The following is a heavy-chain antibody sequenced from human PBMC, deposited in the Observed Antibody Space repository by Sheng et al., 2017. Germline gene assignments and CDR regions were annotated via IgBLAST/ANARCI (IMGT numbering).Heavy chain of an antibody. CDR3: ARGLTCLFNWFRP. CDR1: GGSISSGTYS. V-gene: IGHV4-61*02. J-gene: IGHJ5*02. CDR2: IYSSGTI. Sequence: QVQLHESGPGLVKPSQTLSLTCTVSGGSISSGTYSWSWIRQPAGKGLEWIGRIYSSGTIKYSPSLKSRVTMSVDTSKNQFSLKLSSVTAADTVRLFCARGLTCLFNWFRPVGPGNPGPPSP. D-gene: IGHD3-9*01.